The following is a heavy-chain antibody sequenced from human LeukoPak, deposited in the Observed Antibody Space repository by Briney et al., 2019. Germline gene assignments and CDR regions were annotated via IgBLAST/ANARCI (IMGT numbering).Heavy chain of an antibody. CDR3: ARDEQQWLVNFFDY. CDR2: IRGSVGTT. CDR1: GFTFSSHA. Sequence: GGSLRLSCVVSGFTFSSHAMSWVRQAPGKGLEWVSGIRGSVGTTYYAASVEGRFTISRDNSKNTLYLEMNSLRDEDTATYYCARDEQQWLVNFFDYWGQGTLVTVSS. D-gene: IGHD6-19*01. V-gene: IGHV3-23*01. J-gene: IGHJ4*02.